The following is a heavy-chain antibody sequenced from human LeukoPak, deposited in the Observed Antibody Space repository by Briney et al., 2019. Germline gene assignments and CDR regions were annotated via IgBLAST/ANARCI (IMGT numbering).Heavy chain of an antibody. V-gene: IGHV3-66*01. CDR1: GFTVSTNY. CDR3: ASILRSSSGYYFDY. Sequence: GGSLRLSCAASGFTVSTNYMSWVRQAPGKGLEWVSVIYSGDTTFYAGSVRGKFTISRDNSKNTLYLQMNSLRAEDTAVYYCASILRSSSGYYFDYWGQGTLVTVSS. J-gene: IGHJ4*02. D-gene: IGHD3-10*01. CDR2: IYSGDTT.